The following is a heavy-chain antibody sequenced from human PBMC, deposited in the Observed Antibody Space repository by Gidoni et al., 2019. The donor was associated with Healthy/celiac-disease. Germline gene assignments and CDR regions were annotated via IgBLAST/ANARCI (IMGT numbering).Heavy chain of an antibody. Sequence: EVQLLESGGGLVQPGGSLRLSCAASGFTFSSYAMSWVRQAPGKGLEWVSAISGRGGSTYYADSVKGRFTISRDNSKNTLYLQMNSLRAEDTAVYYCARSGYSPYYFDYWGQGTLVTVSS. V-gene: IGHV3-23*01. CDR1: GFTFSSYA. CDR3: ARSGYSPYYFDY. J-gene: IGHJ4*02. D-gene: IGHD3-3*01. CDR2: ISGRGGST.